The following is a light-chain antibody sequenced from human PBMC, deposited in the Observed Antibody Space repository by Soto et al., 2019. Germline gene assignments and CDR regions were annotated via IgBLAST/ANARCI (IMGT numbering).Light chain of an antibody. Sequence: EIMMTQSPATLSVSPGERATLSCRASQSVSNNLAWYQQKPGQAPRLLIYYASTRATGIPARFSGSGSGTEFTLTLSSLQSEDFALYYCQQYNNWPPINFGQGTRLEIK. CDR3: QQYNNWPPIN. J-gene: IGKJ5*01. CDR2: YAS. CDR1: QSVSNN. V-gene: IGKV3-15*01.